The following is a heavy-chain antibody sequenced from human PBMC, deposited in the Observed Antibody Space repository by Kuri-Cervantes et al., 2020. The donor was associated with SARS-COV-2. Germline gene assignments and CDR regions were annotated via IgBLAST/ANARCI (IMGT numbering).Heavy chain of an antibody. J-gene: IGHJ4*02. CDR3: ARAGAEVTSHFDY. CDR2: INPNSGGT. D-gene: IGHD2-21*02. V-gene: IGHV1-2*02. Sequence: ASVKVSCKASGYTFTGYYMHWVRQAPGQGLEWMGWINPNSGGTNYAQKFQGRVTMTRDTSISTAYMEPSRLRSDDTAVYYCARAGAEVTSHFDYWGQGTLVTVSS. CDR1: GYTFTGYY.